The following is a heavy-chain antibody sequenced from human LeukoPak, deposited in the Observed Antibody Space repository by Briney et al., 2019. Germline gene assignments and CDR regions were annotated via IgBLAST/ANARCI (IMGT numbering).Heavy chain of an antibody. Sequence: GKSLRLSCAASGFIFSHYGMHWVRQAPGKGLEWVAVIWSDATNRFYGASVKGRFTISRYNSQNTVFLQMNSLRAEDTAIYYCARDAQRGFDYSNSLEYWGHGTLVTVSS. V-gene: IGHV3-33*01. J-gene: IGHJ4*01. CDR2: IWSDATNR. CDR3: ARDAQRGFDYSNSLEY. CDR1: GFIFSHYG. D-gene: IGHD4-11*01.